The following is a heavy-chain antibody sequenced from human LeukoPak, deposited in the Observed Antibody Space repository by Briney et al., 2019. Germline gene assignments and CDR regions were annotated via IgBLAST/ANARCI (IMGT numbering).Heavy chain of an antibody. J-gene: IGHJ3*01. CDR1: GYSFTTYA. CDR2: INTNTGNP. D-gene: IGHD3-10*01. Sequence: ASVKVSCKASGYSFTTYAMNWVRQAPGQGLEWMGWINTNTGNPTYAQGFTGRFVFSLDASVSTAYLQISSLKAEDTAVYYCARTYYYGSGSYYIDPWGQGTMVTVSS. CDR3: ARTYYYGSGSYYIDP. V-gene: IGHV7-4-1*02.